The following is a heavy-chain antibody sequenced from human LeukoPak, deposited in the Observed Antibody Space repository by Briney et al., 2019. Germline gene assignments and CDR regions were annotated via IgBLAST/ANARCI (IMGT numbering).Heavy chain of an antibody. CDR3: ARRVGATDY. Sequence: SETLSLTCAVYGGSFSGYYWSWIRQPPGKGLEWIGEINHSGSTNYNPSLKSRVTISVDTFKNQFSLKLSSVTAADTAVYYCARRVGATDYWGQGTLVTVSS. CDR1: GGSFSGYY. V-gene: IGHV4-34*01. D-gene: IGHD1-26*01. CDR2: INHSGST. J-gene: IGHJ4*02.